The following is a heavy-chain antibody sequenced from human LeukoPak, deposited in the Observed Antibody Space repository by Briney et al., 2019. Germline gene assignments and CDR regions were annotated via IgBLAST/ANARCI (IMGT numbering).Heavy chain of an antibody. V-gene: IGHV1-18*01. Sequence: ASVKVSCKASGYTFTSYGISWVRQAPGQGLEWMGWISAYNGNTNYAQKLQGRVTMTTDTSTSTAYMELRSPRSDDTAVYYCAREVMLYYYDSSGYSPFDAFGIWGQGTMVTVSS. J-gene: IGHJ3*02. CDR3: AREVMLYYYDSSGYSPFDAFGI. CDR2: ISAYNGNT. D-gene: IGHD3-22*01. CDR1: GYTFTSYG.